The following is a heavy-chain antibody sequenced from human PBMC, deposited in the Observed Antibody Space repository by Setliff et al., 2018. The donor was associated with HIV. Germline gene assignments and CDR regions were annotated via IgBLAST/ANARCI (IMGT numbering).Heavy chain of an antibody. CDR3: AKTIGRYFDIFDN. J-gene: IGHJ4*02. CDR2: IYTSGST. V-gene: IGHV4-61*02. D-gene: IGHD3-9*01. Sequence: SETLSLTCTVSGGSISSGNYYWSWIRQPAGKGLEWIGRIYTSGSTNYNPSLKSRVTISLDTSKNQFSLKLSSVTAADTAVYYCAKTIGRYFDIFDNWGQGTLVTVSS. CDR1: GGSISSGNYY.